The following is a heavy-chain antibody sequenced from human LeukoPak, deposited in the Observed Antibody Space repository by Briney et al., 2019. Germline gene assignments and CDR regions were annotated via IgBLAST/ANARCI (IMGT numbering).Heavy chain of an antibody. V-gene: IGHV1-69*13. CDR2: IIPIFGTA. D-gene: IGHD2-21*02. J-gene: IGHJ4*02. CDR3: ASRMLAYCGGDCYSTYPFDY. Sequence: EASVKVSCKASGGTFSSYAISWVRQAPGQGLEWMGGIIPIFGTANYAQKFQGRVTITADESTSTAYMELSSLRSEDTAVYYCASRMLAYCGGDCYSTYPFDYWGQGTLVTVSS. CDR1: GGTFSSYA.